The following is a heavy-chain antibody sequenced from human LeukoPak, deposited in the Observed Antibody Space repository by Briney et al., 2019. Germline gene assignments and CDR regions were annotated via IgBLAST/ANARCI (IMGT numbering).Heavy chain of an antibody. D-gene: IGHD2-2*01. CDR1: GFTFSSYW. J-gene: IGHJ4*02. Sequence: QPGGSLRLSCAASGFTFSSYWMGWVRQAPGKGLEWVANIKKDGIEKYYVESVKGRFTISRDNAKNSLYLQMNSLRAEDTAVYYCARGRYSSRSGGYYFDIWGQGTLVTVSS. CDR2: IKKDGIEK. V-gene: IGHV3-7*01. CDR3: ARGRYSSRSGGYYFDI.